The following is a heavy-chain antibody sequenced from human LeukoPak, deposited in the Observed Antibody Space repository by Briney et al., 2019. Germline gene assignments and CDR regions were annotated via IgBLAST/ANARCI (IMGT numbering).Heavy chain of an antibody. CDR2: IIPIFGTA. CDR3: ARGFPSDFDWLSVY. D-gene: IGHD3-9*01. Sequence: SVKVSCKASGGTFISYAFSWVRQAPGQGLEWMGGIIPIFGTANYAQKFQGRVTITADESTSTAYMELSSLRSEDTAVYYCARGFPSDFDWLSVYWGQGTLVTVSS. J-gene: IGHJ4*02. V-gene: IGHV1-69*13. CDR1: GGTFISYA.